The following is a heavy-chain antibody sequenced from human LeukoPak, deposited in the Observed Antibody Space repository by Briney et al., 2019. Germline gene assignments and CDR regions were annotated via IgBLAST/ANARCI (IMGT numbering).Heavy chain of an antibody. CDR3: ARRSPYYDFWSGSDIYYYCGMDV. Sequence: SVNVSCKASGGTFSSYAISWVRQAPGQGLEWMGGIIPIFGTANYAQKFQGRVTITADESTSTAYMELSSLRSEDTAVYYCARRSPYYDFWSGSDIYYYCGMDVWGQGTTVTVSS. J-gene: IGHJ6*02. CDR2: IIPIFGTA. CDR1: GGTFSSYA. D-gene: IGHD3-3*01. V-gene: IGHV1-69*13.